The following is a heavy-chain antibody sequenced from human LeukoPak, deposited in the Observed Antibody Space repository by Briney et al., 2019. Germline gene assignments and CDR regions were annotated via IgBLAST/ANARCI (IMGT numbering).Heavy chain of an antibody. CDR3: ARGGRYSYGLDY. CDR2: INHSGST. CDR1: GGSFSGYY. V-gene: IGHV4-34*01. Sequence: PSETLSLICAVYGGSFSGYYWSWIRQPPGKGLEWIGEINHSGSTNYNPSLKSRVTISVDTSKNQFSLKLSSVTAADTAVYYCARGGRYSYGLDYWGQGTLVTVSS. J-gene: IGHJ4*02. D-gene: IGHD5-18*01.